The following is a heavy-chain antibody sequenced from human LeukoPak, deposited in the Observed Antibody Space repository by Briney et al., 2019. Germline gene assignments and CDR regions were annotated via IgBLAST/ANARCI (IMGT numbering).Heavy chain of an antibody. CDR3: ARQIPPQYYDFWSGSNGGAFDI. CDR1: GFTFSSYS. J-gene: IGHJ3*02. CDR2: IISSSSYI. Sequence: GGSLRLSCAASGFTFSSYSMNWVRQAPGKGLEWVSSIISSSSYIYYADSVKGRFTISRDNAKNSLYLQMNSLRAEDTAVYYCARQIPPQYYDFWSGSNGGAFDIWGQGTMVTVSS. V-gene: IGHV3-21*01. D-gene: IGHD3-3*01.